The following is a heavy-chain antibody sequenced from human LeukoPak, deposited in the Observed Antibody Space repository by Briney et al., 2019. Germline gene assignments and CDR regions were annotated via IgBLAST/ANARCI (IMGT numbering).Heavy chain of an antibody. CDR1: GYSISSDYY. D-gene: IGHD4-17*01. V-gene: IGHV4-38-2*02. Sequence: SETLSLTCTVSGYSISSDYYWGWIRQPPGKGLEWIGNIYHSGSTYYNASLKSRVTILVDMSKNQFSLKLSSVTAADTAVYYCARDVTVTTRRDLDYWGQGTLVTVSS. CDR3: ARDVTVTTRRDLDY. CDR2: IYHSGST. J-gene: IGHJ4*02.